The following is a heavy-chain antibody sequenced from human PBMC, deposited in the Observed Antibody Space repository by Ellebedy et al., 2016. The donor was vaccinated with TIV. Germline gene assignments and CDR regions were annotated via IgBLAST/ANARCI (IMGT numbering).Heavy chain of an antibody. V-gene: IGHV3-74*01. J-gene: IGHJ4*02. Sequence: GESLKISXEASGFNFRGYWMHWVRQPPGKGLIWVARTNTDGGFTNYADSVRGRFTVSRDNARNTLFLQMNSLEAEDTAVYYCARTVGYNRFHYWGQGTLVTVSS. D-gene: IGHD5-18*01. CDR1: GFNFRGYW. CDR3: ARTVGYNRFHY. CDR2: TNTDGGFT.